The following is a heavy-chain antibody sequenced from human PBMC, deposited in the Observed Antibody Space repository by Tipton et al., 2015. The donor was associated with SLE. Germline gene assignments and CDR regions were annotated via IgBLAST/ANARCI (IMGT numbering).Heavy chain of an antibody. CDR2: IYYSGCT. J-gene: IGHJ4*02. Sequence: TLSLTCTVSGGSISSHYWSWIRQPPGKGLEWIGYIYYSGCTNYNPSLKSRVTISVDTSKNQFSLKLSSVTAADTAVYYCARDNLAVTGNFDYWGQGTLVTVSS. V-gene: IGHV4-59*11. CDR3: ARDNLAVTGNFDY. CDR1: GGSISSHY. D-gene: IGHD2-21*02.